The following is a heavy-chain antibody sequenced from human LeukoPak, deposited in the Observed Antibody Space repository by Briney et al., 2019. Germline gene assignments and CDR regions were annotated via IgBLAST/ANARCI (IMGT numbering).Heavy chain of an antibody. CDR2: ISYDGSNK. Sequence: GGSLRLSCAASGFTFSSYGMHWVRQAPGKGLEWVAVISYDGSNKYYADSVKGRFTISRDNSKNTLYLQMNSLRAEDTAAYYCAKGCPGGVGVDYWGQGTLVTVSS. V-gene: IGHV3-30*18. J-gene: IGHJ4*02. CDR3: AKGCPGGVGVDY. CDR1: GFTFSSYG. D-gene: IGHD2-15*01.